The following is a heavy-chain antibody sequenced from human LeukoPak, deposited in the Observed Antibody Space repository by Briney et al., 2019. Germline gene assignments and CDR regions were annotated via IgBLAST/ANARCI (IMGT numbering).Heavy chain of an antibody. CDR2: IYYSGST. CDR3: ARDLYDVSPSYGMDV. Sequence: SETLSLTCTVSGGSISSYYWSWIRQPPGKGLEWIGYIYYSGSTNYNPSLKSRVTISVDTSKNQFSLKLSSVTAADTAVYYCARDLYDVSPSYGMDVWGQGTTVTVSS. J-gene: IGHJ6*02. D-gene: IGHD3-22*01. V-gene: IGHV4-59*01. CDR1: GGSISSYY.